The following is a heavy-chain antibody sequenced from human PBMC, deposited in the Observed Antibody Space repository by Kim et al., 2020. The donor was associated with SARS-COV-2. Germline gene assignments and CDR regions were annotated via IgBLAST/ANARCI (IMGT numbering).Heavy chain of an antibody. V-gene: IGHV3-23*01. D-gene: IGHD4-17*01. CDR3: AKDPVTTRPNWFDP. J-gene: IGHJ5*02. Sequence: ADSVKGRFTISRDNSKNTLYLQMNSLRAEDTAVYYCAKDPVTTRPNWFDPWGQGTLVTVSS.